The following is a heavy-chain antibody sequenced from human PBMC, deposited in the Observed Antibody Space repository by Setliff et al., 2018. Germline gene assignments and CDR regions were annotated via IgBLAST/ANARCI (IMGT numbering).Heavy chain of an antibody. CDR3: ARSAGYSSSWYNYYYGMDV. Sequence: SETLSLTCAVSGYSISSGYYRGWIRQPPGKGLEWIGSIYHSGSTYYNPSLKSRVTISVDTSKNQFSLKLSSVTAADTAVYYCARSAGYSSSWYNYYYGMDVWGQGTTVTVSS. V-gene: IGHV4-38-2*01. CDR2: IYHSGST. CDR1: GYSISSGYY. J-gene: IGHJ6*02. D-gene: IGHD6-13*01.